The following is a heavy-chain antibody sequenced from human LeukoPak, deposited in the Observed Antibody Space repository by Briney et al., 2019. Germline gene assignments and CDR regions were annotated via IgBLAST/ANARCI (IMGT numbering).Heavy chain of an antibody. D-gene: IGHD4-23*01. V-gene: IGHV3-21*01. J-gene: IGHJ4*02. CDR1: GFTFSTYS. CDR3: ARDTYDYGGNLTHSG. Sequence: GGSLRLSCAASGFTFSTYSMSWVRQAPGKGLEWVSSISSNSRYIYYADSMRGRFTISRDNAKNSLYLQMNSLRAEDTAVYYCARDTYDYGGNLTHSGWGQGTLVTVSS. CDR2: ISSNSRYI.